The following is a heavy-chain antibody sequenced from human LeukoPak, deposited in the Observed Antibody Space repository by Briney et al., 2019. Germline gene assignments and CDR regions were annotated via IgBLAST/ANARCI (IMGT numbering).Heavy chain of an antibody. V-gene: IGHV4-30-2*01. CDR2: IYHSGST. CDR1: GFTFDDYA. Sequence: LRLSCAASGFTFDDYAMHWIRQPPGKGLEWIGYIYHSGSTYYNPSLKSRVTISVDRSKNQFSLKLSSVTAADTAVYYCARGFFGELYYWGQGTLVTVSS. D-gene: IGHD3-10*01. CDR3: ARGFFGELYY. J-gene: IGHJ4*02.